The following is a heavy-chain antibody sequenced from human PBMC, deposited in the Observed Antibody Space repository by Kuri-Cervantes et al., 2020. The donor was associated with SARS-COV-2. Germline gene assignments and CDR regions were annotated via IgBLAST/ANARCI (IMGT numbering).Heavy chain of an antibody. D-gene: IGHD4-11*01. CDR3: ARDLTVTLSYYYYGMDV. V-gene: IGHV1-46*01. CDR1: GYTFTSYY. Sequence: ASVKVSCKASGYTFTSYYMHWVRQAPGQGLEWMGIINPSGGSTSYAQKFQGRVTMTRDTSTSTVYMELSSLRSEDTAVYYCARDLTVTLSYYYYGMDVWGQGTTVTVSS. J-gene: IGHJ6*02. CDR2: INPSGGST.